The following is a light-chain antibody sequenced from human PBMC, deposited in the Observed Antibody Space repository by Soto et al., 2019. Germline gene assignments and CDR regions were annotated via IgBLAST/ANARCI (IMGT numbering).Light chain of an antibody. CDR1: SSDVGGYNY. CDR3: SSYTSSSTREV. V-gene: IGLV2-14*01. J-gene: IGLJ2*01. Sequence: QSVLTQPASVSGSPGQSITISCTGTSSDVGGYNYVSWYPQHPGKAPKLMIFDVTYRPSGVSNRFSCSKSGNTDSLTISGLQPEDEADYYCSSYTSSSTREVFGGGTKLTVL. CDR2: DVT.